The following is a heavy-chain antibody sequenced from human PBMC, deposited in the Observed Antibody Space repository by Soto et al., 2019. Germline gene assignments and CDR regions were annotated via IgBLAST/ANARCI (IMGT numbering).Heavy chain of an antibody. Sequence: PGGSLRLSCEASGFTFSTYGMHWVRQAPGKGLQWVAVIWYDGTNAYYADSVKGRFTISRDNSKDTLYLEMNNLRAEDTAVYYCARVEAPLIHSDHYYYGMDVWGQGTTVTVSS. J-gene: IGHJ6*01. CDR3: ARVEAPLIHSDHYYYGMDV. V-gene: IGHV3-33*01. CDR1: GFTFSTYG. CDR2: IWYDGTNA. D-gene: IGHD5-18*01.